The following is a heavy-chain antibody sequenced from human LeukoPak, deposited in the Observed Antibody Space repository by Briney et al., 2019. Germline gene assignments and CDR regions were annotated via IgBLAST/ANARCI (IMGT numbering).Heavy chain of an antibody. Sequence: GGSLRLSCAAYGYPLYDYGMSWVRRARGRGVEWVSGFNWNGGSTGYADSVKGRFTNSSDNAKNSMYLQMNSLRAEDTALYYCARTNYDDAFDIWGQGTMVTVSS. CDR2: FNWNGGST. D-gene: IGHD3-22*01. CDR1: GYPLYDYG. CDR3: ARTNYDDAFDI. J-gene: IGHJ3*02. V-gene: IGHV3-20*04.